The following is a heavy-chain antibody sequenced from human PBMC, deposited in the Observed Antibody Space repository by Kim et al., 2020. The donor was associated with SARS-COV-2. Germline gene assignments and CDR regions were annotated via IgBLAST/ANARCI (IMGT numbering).Heavy chain of an antibody. V-gene: IGHV1-3*01. CDR3: ARSFRGFGELYYYFDY. Sequence: KFQGRVTLTRDTSASTAYMELSSLRSEDTAVYYCARSFRGFGELYYYFDYWGQGTLVTVSS. J-gene: IGHJ4*02. D-gene: IGHD3-10*01.